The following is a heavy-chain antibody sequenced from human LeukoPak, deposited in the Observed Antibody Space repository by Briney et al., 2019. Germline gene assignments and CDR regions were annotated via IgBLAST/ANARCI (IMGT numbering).Heavy chain of an antibody. D-gene: IGHD2-8*02. CDR3: ARESWGMSFDY. Sequence: GGSLRLSCAASGFTFSSYAMHWVRQAPGKGLEWVAVISYDGSNKYYADSVKGRFTISRDNSKNTLYLQMNSLRAEDTAVYYCARESWGMSFDYWGQGTLVTVSS. V-gene: IGHV3-30-3*01. CDR2: ISYDGSNK. J-gene: IGHJ4*02. CDR1: GFTFSSYA.